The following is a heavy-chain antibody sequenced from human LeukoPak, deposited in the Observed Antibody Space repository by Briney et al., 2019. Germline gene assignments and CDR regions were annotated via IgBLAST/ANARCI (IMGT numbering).Heavy chain of an antibody. CDR3: AREQTYGDYFDY. CDR1: GFTSRTYE. D-gene: IGHD4-17*01. CDR2: ISSNGGAI. J-gene: IGHJ4*02. Sequence: GGSLRLSCVVSGFTSRTYEMNWVRQAPGKGLEWVSYISSNGGAISYEDSVKGRFTISRDNAKNSLYLQMNSLRPEDTAVYYCAREQTYGDYFDYWGRGTLVTVSS. V-gene: IGHV3-48*03.